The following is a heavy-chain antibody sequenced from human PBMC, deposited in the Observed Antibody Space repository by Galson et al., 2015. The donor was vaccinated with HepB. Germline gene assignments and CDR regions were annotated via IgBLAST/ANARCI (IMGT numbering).Heavy chain of an antibody. CDR3: ARGWGYCSSTSCYYFDY. CDR2: ISYDGSNK. Sequence: SLRLSCAASGFTFSSYAMHWVRQAPGKGLEWVAVISYDGSNKYYADSVKGRFTISRDNSKNTLYLQMNSLRAEDTAVYYCARGWGYCSSTSCYYFDYWGQGTLVTVSS. D-gene: IGHD2-2*01. CDR1: GFTFSSYA. J-gene: IGHJ4*02. V-gene: IGHV3-30-3*01.